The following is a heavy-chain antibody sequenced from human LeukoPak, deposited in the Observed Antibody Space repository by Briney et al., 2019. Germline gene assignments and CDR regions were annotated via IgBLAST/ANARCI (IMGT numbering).Heavy chain of an antibody. CDR2: IYYSEYT. CDR1: GPSISSYY. V-gene: IGHV4-59*08. J-gene: IGHJ4*02. D-gene: IGHD2-8*01. CDR3: ARRYYTNGVYYYDY. Sequence: SETLSLTCTVSGPSISSYYWSWVRQPPGKGLEWHGYIYYSEYTNYNPSLKSRVTISVDTSKNQFSLKLSSVTAADTAVYYCARRYYTNGVYYYDYWGQGTLVTVSS.